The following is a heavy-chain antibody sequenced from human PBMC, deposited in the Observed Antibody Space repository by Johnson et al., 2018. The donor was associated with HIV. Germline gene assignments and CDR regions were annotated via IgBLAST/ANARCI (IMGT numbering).Heavy chain of an antibody. CDR1: GFTFSDYY. Sequence: QVQLVESGGGLVKPGGSLRLSCAASGFTFSDYYMSWIRQAPGKGLEWVSYITGSGSSIYYADSVKGRFTISRDNAKNSLYLQMDSLRGEDTAVYYCARAGQLYTLTTRPGSIDIWGQGTMVTVAS. V-gene: IGHV3-11*01. CDR2: ITGSGSSI. CDR3: ARAGQLYTLTTRPGSIDI. D-gene: IGHD5-18*01. J-gene: IGHJ3*02.